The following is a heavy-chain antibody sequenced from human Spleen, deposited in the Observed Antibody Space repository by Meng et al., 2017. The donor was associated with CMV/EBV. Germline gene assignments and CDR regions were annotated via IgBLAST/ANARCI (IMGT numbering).Heavy chain of an antibody. CDR1: GFTFSSYS. V-gene: IGHV3-21*01. CDR2: ISSSSSYI. Sequence: GGSLRLSCAASGFTFSSYSMNWVRQAPGKGLEWVSSISSSSSYIYYADSVKGRFTISRDNAKNSLYLQMNSLRAEDTAVYYCARDRSSSWTFDGMDVWGQGTTVTVSS. CDR3: ARDRSSSWTFDGMDV. J-gene: IGHJ6*02. D-gene: IGHD6-13*01.